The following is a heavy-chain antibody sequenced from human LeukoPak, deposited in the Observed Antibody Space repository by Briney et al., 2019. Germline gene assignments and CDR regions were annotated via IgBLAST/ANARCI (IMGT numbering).Heavy chain of an antibody. J-gene: IGHJ4*02. D-gene: IGHD3-22*01. Sequence: PPQTVSLTCSVSGDSISTYYWNWIRKPPGKGLEWIGYMQFTGNSKYNPSLRSQVTMFVDTSKNQVALILISVTAADTAVYYCARDKRHGYCRYFVHWGQGALVTVSS. V-gene: IGHV4-59*01. CDR3: ARDKRHGYCRYFVH. CDR2: MQFTGNS. CDR1: GDSISTYY.